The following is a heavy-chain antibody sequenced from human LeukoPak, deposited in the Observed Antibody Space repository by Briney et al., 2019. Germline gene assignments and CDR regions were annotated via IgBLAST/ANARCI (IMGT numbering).Heavy chain of an antibody. D-gene: IGHD3-3*01. J-gene: IGHJ4*02. CDR3: ARTLRTIGGGLGMGY. CDR1: GYTFTGYY. CDR2: INPNSGGT. Sequence: ASVKVSCKASGYTFTGYYMHWVRQAPGQGLEWMGWINPNSGGTNYAQKFQGRVTMTRDTSNSTAYMELSRLRSDDTAVYYCARTLRTIGGGLGMGYWGQGTLVTVSS. V-gene: IGHV1-2*02.